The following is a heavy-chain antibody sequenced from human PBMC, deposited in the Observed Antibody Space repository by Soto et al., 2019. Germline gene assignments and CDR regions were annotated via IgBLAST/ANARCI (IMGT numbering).Heavy chain of an antibody. J-gene: IGHJ3*02. Sequence: GGSLRLSCAASGFTFNNNGMTWVRQAPGKGLEWVSAISGSGSSTYYAESVKGRFTISRDNSKNTLYLQMNSLRAEDTAVYYCARSPPDAFDIWGQGTLVTVSS. CDR3: ARSPPDAFDI. CDR2: ISGSGSST. V-gene: IGHV3-23*01. CDR1: GFTFNNNG.